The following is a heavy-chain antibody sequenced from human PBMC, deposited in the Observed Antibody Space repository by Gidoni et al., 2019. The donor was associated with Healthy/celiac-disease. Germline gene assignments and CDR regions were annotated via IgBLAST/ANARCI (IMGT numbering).Heavy chain of an antibody. V-gene: IGHV3-30-3*01. CDR2: ISYDGSNK. D-gene: IGHD4-17*01. CDR3: ARMGPLHGDYPRAYYYYGMDV. CDR1: VFTFRSYA. Sequence: QVQLVESGGGVVQPGSSLRLSCAASVFTFRSYAMHWVRQAPGKGLEWGAVISYDGSNKYYADSVKGRFTISRDNSKNTLYLKMNSLRAEDTAVYYCARMGPLHGDYPRAYYYYGMDVWGQGTTVTVSS. J-gene: IGHJ6*02.